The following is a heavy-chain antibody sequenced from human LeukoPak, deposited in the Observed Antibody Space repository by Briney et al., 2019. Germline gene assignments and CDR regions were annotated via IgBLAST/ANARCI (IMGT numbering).Heavy chain of an antibody. CDR3: TLSYSSGCRN. Sequence: PGGSLRLSCAASGFTFSGSAMHWVRQASGKGLEWVGRIRSKANCYATAYAASVKGRFTISRDDSKNTAYLQMNSLKTEDTAVYYCTLSYSSGCRNWGQGTLVTVSS. CDR1: GFTFSGSA. CDR2: IRSKANCYAT. V-gene: IGHV3-73*01. D-gene: IGHD6-19*01. J-gene: IGHJ4*02.